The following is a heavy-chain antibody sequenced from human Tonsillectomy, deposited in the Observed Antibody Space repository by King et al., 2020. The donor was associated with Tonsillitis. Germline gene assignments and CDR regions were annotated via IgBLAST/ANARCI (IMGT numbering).Heavy chain of an antibody. CDR1: GFSFSSSA. CDR3: ARDVLGGFDY. J-gene: IGHJ4*02. Sequence: DVQLVESGGGLVKPGGSLRLSCTASGFSFSSSAMNWVRQAPGKGLEWVSSISSTSKYIFYADSVKGRFTISRANAKNSLFLQMSGLRAGDTAVYYCARDVLGGFDYWGQGTLVPVSS. D-gene: IGHD3-16*01. V-gene: IGHV3-21*01. CDR2: ISSTSKYI.